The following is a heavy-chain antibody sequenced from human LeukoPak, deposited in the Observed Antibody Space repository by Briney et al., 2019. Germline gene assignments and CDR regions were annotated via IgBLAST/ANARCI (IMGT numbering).Heavy chain of an antibody. J-gene: IGHJ6*02. V-gene: IGHV1-8*01. Sequence: GASVKVSCKASGYTFTSYDINWVRQATGQGLEWMGWMNPNSGNTGYAQKFQGRVTLTRNTSISTAYMELSSLRAEDTAVYYCARGYPGSLPYYYYYGMDVWGQGTTVTVSS. CDR2: MNPNSGNT. CDR1: GYTFTSYD. CDR3: ARGYPGSLPYYYYYGMDV.